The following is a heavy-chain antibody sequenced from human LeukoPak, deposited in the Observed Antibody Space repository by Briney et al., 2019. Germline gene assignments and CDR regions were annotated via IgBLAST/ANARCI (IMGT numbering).Heavy chain of an antibody. Sequence: SGGSLRLSCAASGFTFSSYSMNWVRQAPGKGLEWASSISSSSSYIYYADSVKGRFTISRDNAKNSLYLQMNSLRAEDTAVYYCARDRWEQSTNWFDPWGQGTLVTVSS. CDR1: GFTFSSYS. D-gene: IGHD1-26*01. V-gene: IGHV3-21*01. CDR2: ISSSSSYI. CDR3: ARDRWEQSTNWFDP. J-gene: IGHJ5*02.